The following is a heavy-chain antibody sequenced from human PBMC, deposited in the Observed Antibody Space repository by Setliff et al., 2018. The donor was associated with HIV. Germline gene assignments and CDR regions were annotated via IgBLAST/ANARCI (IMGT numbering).Heavy chain of an antibody. D-gene: IGHD3-10*01. Sequence: ASVKVSCKASGYTFTTYSLHWVRQAPGHSLEWVGWINVGKGDTKYSQELQDRVTITRDTSANTAYMELSSLRPDDTAVYFCVRGALLAAFDFDYWGQGTLVTVS. CDR3: VRGALLAAFDFDY. CDR1: GYTFTTYS. CDR2: INVGKGDT. J-gene: IGHJ4*01. V-gene: IGHV1-3*01.